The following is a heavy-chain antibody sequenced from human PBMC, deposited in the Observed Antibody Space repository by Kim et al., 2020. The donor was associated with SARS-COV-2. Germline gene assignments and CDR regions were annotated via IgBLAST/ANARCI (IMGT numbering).Heavy chain of an antibody. CDR2: INPNSGGT. CDR1: GYTFTGYY. V-gene: IGHV1-2*02. CDR3: ARDGHLELPDYYYYYGMDV. Sequence: ASVKVSCKASGYTFTGYYMHWVRQAPGQGLEWMGWINPNSGGTNYAQKFQGRVTMTRDTSISTAYMELSRLRSDDTAVYYCARDGHLELPDYYYYYGMDVWGQGTTVTV. D-gene: IGHD1-26*01. J-gene: IGHJ6*02.